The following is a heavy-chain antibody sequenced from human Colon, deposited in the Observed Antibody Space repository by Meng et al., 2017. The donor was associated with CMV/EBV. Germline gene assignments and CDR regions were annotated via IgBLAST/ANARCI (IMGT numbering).Heavy chain of an antibody. CDR3: ARDGKYHPVATTDY. CDR2: ISDSGYT. D-gene: IGHD5-12*01. J-gene: IGHJ4*02. CDR1: GFAFSDYA. Sequence: GESLKISCAASGFAFSDYAMTWVRRAPGKGLEWVSFISDSGYTNYGDPVKGRFTISRDNAKNSLYLQMNSLRAEDTAVYYCARDGKYHPVATTDYWGQGTLVTVSS. V-gene: IGHV3-69-1*01.